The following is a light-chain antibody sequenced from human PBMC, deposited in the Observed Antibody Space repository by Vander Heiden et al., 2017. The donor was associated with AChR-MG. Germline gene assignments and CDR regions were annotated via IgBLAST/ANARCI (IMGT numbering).Light chain of an antibody. CDR2: YDS. CDR1: NIRSKA. Sequence: SSVLTQPPSVSVAPGKTATITCERNNIRSKAVHWYQQKPGQAPVVVIYYDSDRPSGIPERFSGSSSGNTATVTISRVEAGDEADYYCQVWDSRRDHGVFGGGTKMTVI. J-gene: IGLJ2*01. V-gene: IGLV3-21*04. CDR3: QVWDSRRDHGV.